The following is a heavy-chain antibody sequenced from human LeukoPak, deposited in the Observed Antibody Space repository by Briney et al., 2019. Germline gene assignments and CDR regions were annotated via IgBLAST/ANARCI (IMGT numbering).Heavy chain of an antibody. D-gene: IGHD3-22*01. V-gene: IGHV3-74*01. CDR1: GFTFSTYW. Sequence: GGSLRLSCAASGFTFSTYWMHWVRQGPGKGLLWVARINTDGTTTTYVDSVKGRFTISRDNGKNTLYLQMNSLRAEDTAVYYRAKVGSMIVVVGGAFDIWGQGTMVTVSS. CDR3: AKVGSMIVVVGGAFDI. J-gene: IGHJ3*02. CDR2: INTDGTTT.